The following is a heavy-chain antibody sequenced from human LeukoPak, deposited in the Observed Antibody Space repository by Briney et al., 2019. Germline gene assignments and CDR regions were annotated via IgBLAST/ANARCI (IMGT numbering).Heavy chain of an antibody. CDR1: GGSISSSSYY. CDR2: IYYSGST. CDR3: ARHGKRWPLDY. V-gene: IGHV4-39*01. J-gene: IGHJ4*02. Sequence: SETLSLTCTVSGGSISSSSYYWGWVRQPPGKGLEWIGSIYYSGSTYYNPSLKSRVTISVDTSKNQFSLRLSSVTAADTAVYYCARHGKRWPLDYWGQGTLVTVSS. D-gene: IGHD5-24*01.